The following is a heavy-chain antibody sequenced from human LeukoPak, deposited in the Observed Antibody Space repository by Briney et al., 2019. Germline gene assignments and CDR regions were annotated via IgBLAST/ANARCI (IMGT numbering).Heavy chain of an antibody. V-gene: IGHV3-7*03. CDR2: IKQDGSEK. CDR1: GFTFSSYW. Sequence: GGSLRLSCAASGFTFSSYWMSWVRQAPGKGLEWVANIKQDGSEKYYVDSVKGRFTISRDNSKNTLYLQMNSLRAEDTAVYYCAKESPRFDYWGQGTLVTVSS. J-gene: IGHJ4*02. CDR3: AKESPRFDY.